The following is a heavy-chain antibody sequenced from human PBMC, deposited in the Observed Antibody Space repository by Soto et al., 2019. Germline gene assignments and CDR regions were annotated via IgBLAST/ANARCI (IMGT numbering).Heavy chain of an antibody. V-gene: IGHV1-69*02. Sequence: QVQLVQSGAEVKKPGSSVKVSCKASGGTFSSYTISWVRQAPGQGLEWMGRIIPILGLANYAQKFQGRVTITADKSTSTAYVELSSLRSEDRAVYYCARSTNNWCDPWGQGTLVTVSS. J-gene: IGHJ5*02. CDR3: ARSTNNWCDP. D-gene: IGHD4-17*01. CDR1: GGTFSSYT. CDR2: IIPILGLA.